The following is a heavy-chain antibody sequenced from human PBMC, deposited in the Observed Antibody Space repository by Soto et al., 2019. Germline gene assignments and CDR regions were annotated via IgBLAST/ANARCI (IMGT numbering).Heavy chain of an antibody. CDR1: GYTFTSYA. J-gene: IGHJ6*03. V-gene: IGHV1-3*01. D-gene: IGHD4-17*01. CDR3: ARGFHDYGDHKYYYYYIDV. CDR2: INAGNGNT. Sequence: QVQLVQSGAEVKKPGASVKVSCKASGYTFTSYAMHWVRQAPGQRLEWMGWINAGNGNTKYSQKFQGRVTITRDTSASTAYMDLSSLRSEDTAVYYCARGFHDYGDHKYYYYYIDVWGKGTTVTVSS.